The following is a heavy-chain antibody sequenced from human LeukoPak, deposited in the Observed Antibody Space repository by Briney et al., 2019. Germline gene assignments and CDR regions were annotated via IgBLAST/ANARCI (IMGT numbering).Heavy chain of an antibody. CDR3: AKDHDQPGNSSSFP. Sequence: GGSLRLSCAASGFNFSSYGMRWVRQAPGKGLEWEAVIWYDGSNKYYADSVKGRFTISRDNSKNTLYLQMNSLRAEDTAVYYCAKDHDQPGNSSSFPWGQGTLVTVSS. V-gene: IGHV3-33*06. D-gene: IGHD6-13*01. CDR2: IWYDGSNK. CDR1: GFNFSSYG. J-gene: IGHJ5*02.